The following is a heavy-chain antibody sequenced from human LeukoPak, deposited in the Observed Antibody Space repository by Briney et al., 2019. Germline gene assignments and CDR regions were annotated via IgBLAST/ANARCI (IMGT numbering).Heavy chain of an antibody. V-gene: IGHV3-23*01. CDR1: GFTFSSFA. D-gene: IGHD3-10*01. Sequence: GGSLRLSCAASGFTFSSFAINWVRQAPGKGLEWVSVITGSGSGADYADSVKGRFTISRDNSQNTVHLQMNSLRAEDTAVYYCAKPAGSGSYYNAYDYWGQGTLVTVSS. CDR3: AKPAGSGSYYNAYDY. CDR2: ITGSGSGA. J-gene: IGHJ4*02.